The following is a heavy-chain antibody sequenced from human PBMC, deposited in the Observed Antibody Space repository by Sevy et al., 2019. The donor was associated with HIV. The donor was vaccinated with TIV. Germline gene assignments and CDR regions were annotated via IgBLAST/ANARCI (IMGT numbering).Heavy chain of an antibody. CDR3: TIHYPYYYDSGSDAFDI. V-gene: IGHV3-15*01. Sequence: GGSLRLSCAASGFTFSNAWMSWVRQAPGKGLEWVGRIKSKTDGGTTDYTAPVKGRFTISRDDSKNTLYRQMNSLKTEDTAVYYCTIHYPYYYDSGSDAFDIWGQGTMVTVSS. J-gene: IGHJ3*02. CDR2: IKSKTDGGTT. CDR1: GFTFSNAW. D-gene: IGHD3-22*01.